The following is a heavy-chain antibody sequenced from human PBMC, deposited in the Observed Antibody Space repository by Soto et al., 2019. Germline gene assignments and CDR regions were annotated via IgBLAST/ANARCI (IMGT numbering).Heavy chain of an antibody. CDR1: GDVFRSCG. CDR2: IIPISGTT. V-gene: IGHV1-69*13. J-gene: IGHJ6*02. Sequence: ASVKVSCKASGDVFRSCGLNWVRQAPGQALEWMGGIIPISGTTNYAQKFQGRVAITADESTDTVYMGRSRRRSEDTAVYFCARVRCFNGLCHTADYGMDVWGQGTRVTVSS. D-gene: IGHD2-8*01. CDR3: ARVRCFNGLCHTADYGMDV.